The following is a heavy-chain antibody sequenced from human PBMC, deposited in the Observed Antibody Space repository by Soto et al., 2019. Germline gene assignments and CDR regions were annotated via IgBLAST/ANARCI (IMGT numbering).Heavy chain of an antibody. CDR2: IIPIFGTA. D-gene: IGHD5-18*01. Sequence: ASVKVSCKASGGTFSSYAISWVRQAPGQGLEWMGGIIPIFGTANYAQKFQGRVTITADESTSTAYMELSSLRSEDTAVYYCARLAYRDTAVGYYGMDVWGQGTTVTVSS. CDR1: GGTFSSYA. CDR3: ARLAYRDTAVGYYGMDV. J-gene: IGHJ6*02. V-gene: IGHV1-69*13.